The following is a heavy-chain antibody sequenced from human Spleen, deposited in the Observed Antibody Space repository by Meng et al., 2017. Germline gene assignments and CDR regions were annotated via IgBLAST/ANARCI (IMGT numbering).Heavy chain of an antibody. V-gene: IGHV4-31*03. CDR2: IYYSGST. D-gene: IGHD3-10*01. J-gene: IGHJ2*01. CDR1: GGSISSGGYY. Sequence: VHVPEVGPGLVKPSQTRSLTCTVSGGSISSGGYYWSWIRQHPGKGLEWIGYIYYSGSTYYNPSLKSRVTISVDTSKNQFSLKLSSVTAADTAVYYCARDRTYYYGSGDWYFDLWGRGTLVTVSS. CDR3: ARDRTYYYGSGDWYFDL.